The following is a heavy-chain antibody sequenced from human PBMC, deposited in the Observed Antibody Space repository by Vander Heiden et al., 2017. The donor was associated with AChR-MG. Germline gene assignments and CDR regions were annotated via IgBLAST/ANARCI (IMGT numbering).Heavy chain of an antibody. Sequence: EVQLVESGGGLVQPGRSLRLSCAASGFTFDDYAMHWVRQAPGKGLEWVSGISWNSGSIGYADSVKGRFTISRDNAKNSLYLQMNSLRAEDTALYYCAKGLTRRITDAFDIWGQGTRGTVAS. V-gene: IGHV3-9*01. J-gene: IGHJ3*02. CDR3: AKGLTRRITDAFDI. D-gene: IGHD1-1*01. CDR2: ISWNSGSI. CDR1: GFTFDDYA.